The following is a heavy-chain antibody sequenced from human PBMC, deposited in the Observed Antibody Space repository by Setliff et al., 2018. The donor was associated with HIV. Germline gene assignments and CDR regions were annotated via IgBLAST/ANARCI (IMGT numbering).Heavy chain of an antibody. CDR1: GGSISSGGFY. CDR3: VRERRRSPLSYGLDV. V-gene: IGHV4-31*03. Sequence: SETLSLTCTVSGGSISSGGFYWNWIRQYPVKGLEWIGHIYYNGRTLFNPALGTRLNMSVDTSENQFSLHLNSVTAADTAVYYCVRERRRSPLSYGLDVWGQGTTVTVSS. J-gene: IGHJ6*02. CDR2: IYYNGRT.